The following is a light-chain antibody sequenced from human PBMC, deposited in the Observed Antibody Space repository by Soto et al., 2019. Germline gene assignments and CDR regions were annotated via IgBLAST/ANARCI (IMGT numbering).Light chain of an antibody. Sequence: DIQMTQSPSSLSASIGDRVTITCRASQTVNTYLHWYQQKPGKAPKLLIYAASNLRSGVPSRFSGSGSGTNFTVSLNILQPEDFATYYCQQGDSNPWTFGQGTKVEIK. CDR2: AAS. V-gene: IGKV1-39*01. CDR1: QTVNTY. J-gene: IGKJ1*01. CDR3: QQGDSNPWT.